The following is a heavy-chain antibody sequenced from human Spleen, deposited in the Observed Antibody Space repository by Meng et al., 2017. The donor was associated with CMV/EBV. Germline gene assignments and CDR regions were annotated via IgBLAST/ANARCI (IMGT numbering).Heavy chain of an antibody. CDR1: GSTFTSYA. CDR2: INTNTAIP. D-gene: IGHD3-22*01. V-gene: IGHV7-4-1*02. CDR3: ARVHSSGYYGPNDY. J-gene: IGHJ4*02. Sequence: SGSTFTSYALSWVRQAPGQGLEWMGWINTNTAIPTYAQGFTERFVFSLDTSVSTTYLQISSLKAEDTAVYYCARVHSSGYYGPNDYWGQGTLVTVSS.